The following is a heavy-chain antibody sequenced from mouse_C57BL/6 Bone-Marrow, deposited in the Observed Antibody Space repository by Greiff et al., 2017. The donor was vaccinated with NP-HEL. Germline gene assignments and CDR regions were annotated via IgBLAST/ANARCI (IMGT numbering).Heavy chain of an antibody. CDR3: ARWDSNSDAMDY. V-gene: IGHV3-8*01. D-gene: IGHD2-5*01. Sequence: EVQLQQSGPGLAKPSQTLSLTCSVTGYSIPSDYWNWIRKFPGNKLEYMGYISYSGSTYYNPSLKSRISITRDTSKNQYYLQLNSVTTEDTATYYCARWDSNSDAMDYWGQGTSVTVSS. CDR2: ISYSGST. J-gene: IGHJ4*01. CDR1: GYSIPSDY.